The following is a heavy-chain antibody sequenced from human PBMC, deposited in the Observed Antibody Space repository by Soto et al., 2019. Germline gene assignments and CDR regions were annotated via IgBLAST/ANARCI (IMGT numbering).Heavy chain of an antibody. CDR3: ARDLSGTTSLYGMDV. D-gene: IGHD1-1*01. CDR2: IYYTGRT. Sequence: PSETLSLTCTVSGASLSDYYLSWMRQPPGKGLEWLGYIYYTGRTHYNPSLKSRFTMSVDTAKNQFSLKVNSVTAADTAIYYCARDLSGTTSLYGMDVWGQGTTVTVSS. CDR1: GASLSDYY. V-gene: IGHV4-59*01. J-gene: IGHJ6*02.